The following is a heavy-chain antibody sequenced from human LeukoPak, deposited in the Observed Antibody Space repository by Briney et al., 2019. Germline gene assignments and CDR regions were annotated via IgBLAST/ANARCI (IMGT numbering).Heavy chain of an antibody. V-gene: IGHV4-59*01. CDR2: IYYSGST. CDR1: GGSISSYY. J-gene: IGHJ4*02. D-gene: IGHD6-19*01. Sequence: ASETLSLTCTVSGGSISSYYWSGIRQPPGKGLEWIGYIYYSGSTNYNPSLKSRVTISVDTSKNQFSLKLSSVTAADTAVYYCARDPHSGWYYFDYWGQGTLVTVSS. CDR3: ARDPHSGWYYFDY.